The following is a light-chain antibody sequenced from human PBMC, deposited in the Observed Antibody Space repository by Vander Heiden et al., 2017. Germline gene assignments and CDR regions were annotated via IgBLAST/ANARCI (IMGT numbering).Light chain of an antibody. CDR2: DDS. Sequence: SYVLTQPPSGSVAPGQTARVTCAGNKIGSKSVHWYQQKPGQAPVLFVYDDSARPSGIPERFSGSNSGDTATLTINRVEAGDEAKYSCQVCDISNDHGVFGGGTKLTVL. CDR3: QVCDISNDHGV. V-gene: IGLV3-21*02. CDR1: KIGSKS. J-gene: IGLJ2*01.